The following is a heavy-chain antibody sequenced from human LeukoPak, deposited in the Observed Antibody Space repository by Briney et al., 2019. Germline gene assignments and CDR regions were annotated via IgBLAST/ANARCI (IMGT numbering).Heavy chain of an antibody. V-gene: IGHV3-7*01. D-gene: IGHD6-19*01. CDR3: ARDVWTGVAVSDY. CDR1: GFTFSSYW. J-gene: IGHJ4*02. CDR2: IKEDGSIQ. Sequence: GGSLRLSCVASGFTFSSYWMTWVRQAPGKGLEWLAKIKEDGSIQYYLDSVRGRFTISRDNAKTSVYLQLNSLRADDTAVYYCARDVWTGVAVSDYWGQGTLVTVSS.